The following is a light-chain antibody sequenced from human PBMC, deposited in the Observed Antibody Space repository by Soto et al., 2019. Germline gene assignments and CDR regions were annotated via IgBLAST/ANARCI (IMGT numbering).Light chain of an antibody. CDR2: DAS. V-gene: IGKV1-5*01. Sequence: DIQMTQSPSTLSASVGDRLTITCRASQSISSWLAWYQQKPGKAPKLLIYDASSLESGVPSRFSGSGSGTEFTLTISSLQPDDFATYYCQQYNSYRWTFGQGTKVDIK. CDR1: QSISSW. J-gene: IGKJ1*01. CDR3: QQYNSYRWT.